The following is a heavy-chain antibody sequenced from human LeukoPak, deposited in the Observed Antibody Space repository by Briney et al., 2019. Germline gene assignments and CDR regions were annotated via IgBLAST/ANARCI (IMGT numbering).Heavy chain of an antibody. CDR2: IYYSGST. CDR1: GGSISSYY. J-gene: IGHJ4*02. V-gene: IGHV4-59*01. Sequence: KSSETLSLTCTVSGGSISSYYWSWIRQPPGKGLEWIGYIYYSGSTNYNPSLKSRVTISVDTSKNQFSLKLSSVTAADTAVYYCARERFGWFFDYWGQGTLVTVSS. D-gene: IGHD3-10*01. CDR3: ARERFGWFFDY.